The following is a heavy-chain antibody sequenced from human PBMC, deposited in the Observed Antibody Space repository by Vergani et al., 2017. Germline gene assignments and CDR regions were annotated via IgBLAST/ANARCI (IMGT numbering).Heavy chain of an antibody. CDR1: CVSFRGYS. CDR3: ARGTTLLIAAAGRAWFDP. Sequence: QVPLQQWGAGLLKPSEPLSLTCAVYCVSFRGYSWSWIRQPPGKGLEWIGEINHSGSTNSNPSLKSRVTISVDKSKNQFSWKLLSVTAADTAVYYCARGTTLLIAAAGRAWFDPWGQGTLVTVSS. D-gene: IGHD6-13*01. CDR2: INHSGST. J-gene: IGHJ5*02. V-gene: IGHV4-34*01.